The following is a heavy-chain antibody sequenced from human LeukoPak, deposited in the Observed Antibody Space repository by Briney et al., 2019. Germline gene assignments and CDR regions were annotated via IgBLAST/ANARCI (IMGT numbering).Heavy chain of an antibody. D-gene: IGHD2-21*02. J-gene: IGHJ4*02. CDR1: GFTFSSYW. CDR2: IKQDGSEE. V-gene: IGHV3-7*01. CDR3: ARLSGEVTVFDY. Sequence: GGSLRLSCAASGFTFSSYWMSWVRQAPGKGLEWVATIKQDGSEEYYVDSVKGRFTISRDNAKNSLYLQMKSLRAEDTAVYYCARLSGEVTVFDYWGQGTLVTVSS.